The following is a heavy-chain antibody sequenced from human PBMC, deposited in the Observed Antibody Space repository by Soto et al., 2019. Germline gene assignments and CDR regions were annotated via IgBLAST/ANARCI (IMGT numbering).Heavy chain of an antibody. D-gene: IGHD3-3*01. CDR1: GGSFSGYY. CDR2: INHSGST. J-gene: IGHJ6*02. CDR3: ARANPVLRFLEWLTRPHRPPGMDV. Sequence: ETLSLTCAVYGGSFSGYYWSWIRQPPGKGLEWIGEINHSGSTNYNPSLKSRVTISVDTSKNQFSLKLSSVTAADTAVYYCARANPVLRFLEWLTRPHRPPGMDVWGQGTTVTVSS. V-gene: IGHV4-34*01.